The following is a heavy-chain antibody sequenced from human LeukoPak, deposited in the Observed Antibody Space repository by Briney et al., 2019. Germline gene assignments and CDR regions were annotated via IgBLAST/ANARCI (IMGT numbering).Heavy chain of an antibody. J-gene: IGHJ4*02. Sequence: GGSLRLSCAASGFTFTDHAMSWVRQTPDKGLEWVSSIHAGGGSTLYADSMKGRFTISRDNSKNTLFLQMNSLRAEDTAVYYCATVRGSDGNFYIDYWGQGTLVTVSS. V-gene: IGHV3-23*01. CDR2: IHAGGGST. D-gene: IGHD2-15*01. CDR1: GFTFTDHA. CDR3: ATVRGSDGNFYIDY.